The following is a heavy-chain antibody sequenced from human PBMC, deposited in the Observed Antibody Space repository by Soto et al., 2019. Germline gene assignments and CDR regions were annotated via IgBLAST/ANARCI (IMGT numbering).Heavy chain of an antibody. CDR2: IKTDGSST. CDR1: GFSFSNYW. J-gene: IGHJ4*02. D-gene: IGHD2-15*01. V-gene: IGHV3-74*01. CDR3: AKREGNTYCLCH. Sequence: EVQLVESGGGLVQPGGSLRLSCAASGFSFSNYWIHWVRQAPGKGLVWVSRIKTDGSSTDYAASVKGRFTISRDNAKNTLYLQMNSLTAEDTAVYYCAKREGNTYCLCHWGQGILVTVSS.